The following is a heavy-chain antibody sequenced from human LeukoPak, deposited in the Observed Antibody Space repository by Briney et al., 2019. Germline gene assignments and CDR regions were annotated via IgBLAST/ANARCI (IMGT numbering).Heavy chain of an antibody. D-gene: IGHD3-10*01. CDR3: ARDRVTMVRGVSNWFDP. CDR1: GYTFTGYY. V-gene: IGHV1-2*02. J-gene: IGHJ5*02. Sequence: ASVTVSCKASGYTFTGYYMHWVRQAPGQGLEWMGWINPNSGGTNYAQKFQGRVTMTRDTSISTAYMELSRLRSDDTAVYYCARDRVTMVRGVSNWFDPWGQGTLVTVSS. CDR2: INPNSGGT.